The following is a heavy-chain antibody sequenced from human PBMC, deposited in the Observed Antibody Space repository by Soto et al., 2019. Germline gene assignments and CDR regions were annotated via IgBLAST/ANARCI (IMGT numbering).Heavy chain of an antibody. D-gene: IGHD3-3*01. V-gene: IGHV2-5*02. Sequence: QITLNESGPPVVKPAETLTLTCTFSGFSLTTSGVGVGWIRQSPGKAPEWLALIYWDDDKRYSASLKSRLTITKDTSKNQVVLTMASVDPADTVTYYCAHRILRTVFGLVTTTAIYFDFWGQGTPVVVSS. CDR2: IYWDDDK. J-gene: IGHJ4*02. CDR3: AHRILRTVFGLVTTTAIYFDF. CDR1: GFSLTTSGVG.